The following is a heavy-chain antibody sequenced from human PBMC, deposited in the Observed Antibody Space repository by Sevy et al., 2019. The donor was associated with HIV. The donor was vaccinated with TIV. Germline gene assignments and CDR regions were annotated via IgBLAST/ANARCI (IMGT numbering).Heavy chain of an antibody. V-gene: IGHV3-48*01. J-gene: IGHJ3*02. Sequence: GGSLRLSCAASGFTFSSYSMNWVRQAPGKGLEWVSYISSSSSTIYYADSVKGRFTISRDNAKNSLYLQMNSLRAEDSAVYYCARVGIVVVGAIDIWGQGTMVTVSS. CDR2: ISSSSSTI. CDR3: ARVGIVVVGAIDI. CDR1: GFTFSSYS. D-gene: IGHD2-15*01.